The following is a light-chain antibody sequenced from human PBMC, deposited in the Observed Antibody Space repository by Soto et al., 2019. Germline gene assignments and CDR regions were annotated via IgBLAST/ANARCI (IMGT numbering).Light chain of an antibody. CDR3: LQYRSYPRT. CDR2: DAS. CDR1: QYIGRW. Sequence: DIRMTQSPSTLSAAVGDTVTITCRASQYIGRWLAWYQQAPGKAPKALINDASSLETGVPSRFSGSESGTEFTLTISSLQPDDFATYYCLQYRSYPRTFDQGTKVEVK. V-gene: IGKV1-5*01. J-gene: IGKJ1*01.